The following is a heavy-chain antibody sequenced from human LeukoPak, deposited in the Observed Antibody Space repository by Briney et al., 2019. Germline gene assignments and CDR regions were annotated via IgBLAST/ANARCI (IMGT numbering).Heavy chain of an antibody. CDR3: AQADSTGYFYFQH. CDR2: TYYRSEWYN. J-gene: IGHJ1*01. D-gene: IGHD3-22*01. Sequence: SQTLSLTCAISGDSVSSNSAAWHWIRQSPSRGLEWLGRTYYRSEWYNDYAVSVKSRININPDTSKNQFSLQLNSVTPEDTAVYYCAQADSTGYFYFQHWGQGTLVTVSS. CDR1: GDSVSSNSAA. V-gene: IGHV6-1*01.